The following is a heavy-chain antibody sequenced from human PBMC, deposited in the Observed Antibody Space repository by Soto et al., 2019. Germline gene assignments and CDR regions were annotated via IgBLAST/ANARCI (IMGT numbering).Heavy chain of an antibody. D-gene: IGHD2-15*01. V-gene: IGHV1-18*04. CDR1: GYTFTSYG. J-gene: IGHJ4*02. Sequence: QVQLVQSGAEVKKPGASVKVSCKASGYTFTSYGISWVRQAPGQGLEWMGWISAYNGNTNYAQKLQGRVTMTTDTSTSKGYMELRSLRTDDTAGYYCGRDGGYCSGCRCPRGYWGQGTLVTVSS. CDR2: ISAYNGNT. CDR3: GRDGGYCSGCRCPRGY.